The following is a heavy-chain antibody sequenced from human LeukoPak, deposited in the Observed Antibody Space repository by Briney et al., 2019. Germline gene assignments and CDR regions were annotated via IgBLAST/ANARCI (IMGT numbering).Heavy chain of an antibody. CDR2: ISGSGGST. CDR3: AKYGDYAFYYYMDV. V-gene: IGHV3-23*01. CDR1: GFTFGTYS. D-gene: IGHD4-17*01. Sequence: GGSLRLSCAASGFTFGTYSMSWVRQAPGKGLEWVSAISGSGGSTYYADSVKGRFTISRDNSKNTLYLQMNSLRAEDTAVYYCAKYGDYAFYYYMDVWGKGTTVTVSS. J-gene: IGHJ6*03.